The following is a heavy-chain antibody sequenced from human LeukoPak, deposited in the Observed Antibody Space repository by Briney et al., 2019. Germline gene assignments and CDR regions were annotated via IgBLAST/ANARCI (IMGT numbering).Heavy chain of an antibody. CDR2: ITPSGST. Sequence: PPETLSLTCVVYGGSFSGYFWSWIRQPPGKGLEWIGEITPSGSTNYSPSLKGRVSISIDTSKKKLSLRLTSVTAADSAVYYCASSFYYDSRDYWGQGTLVTVSS. CDR3: ASSFYYDSRDY. J-gene: IGHJ4*02. D-gene: IGHD3-22*01. CDR1: GGSFSGYF. V-gene: IGHV4-34*01.